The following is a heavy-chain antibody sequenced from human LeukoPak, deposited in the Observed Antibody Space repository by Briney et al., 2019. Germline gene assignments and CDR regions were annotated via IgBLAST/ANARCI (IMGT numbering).Heavy chain of an antibody. Sequence: SQTLSLTCTVSGGSISSGSYYWSWIRQPAGKGLEWIGRIYTSGSTNYNPSLKSRVTISVDTSKNQFSLKLSSVTAADTAAYYCARGERITIFGVVDGAFDIWGQGTMVTVSS. CDR2: IYTSGST. CDR3: ARGERITIFGVVDGAFDI. J-gene: IGHJ3*02. V-gene: IGHV4-61*02. CDR1: GGSISSGSYY. D-gene: IGHD3-3*01.